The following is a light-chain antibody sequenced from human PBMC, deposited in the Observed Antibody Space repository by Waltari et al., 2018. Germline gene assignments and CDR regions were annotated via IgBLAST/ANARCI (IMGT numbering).Light chain of an antibody. J-gene: IGLJ3*02. V-gene: IGLV2-23*02. CDR3: CSYVTGDTWV. Sequence: QSALTQPASVSGSPGQSITISCTGSSSDVGTYKFVSWYQQYPGKAPKLMIYEINQRPSGISNRFSGSKVGNAAVLTISGLQTDDEADYYCCSYVTGDTWVFGGGTRVAVL. CDR1: SSDVGTYKF. CDR2: EIN.